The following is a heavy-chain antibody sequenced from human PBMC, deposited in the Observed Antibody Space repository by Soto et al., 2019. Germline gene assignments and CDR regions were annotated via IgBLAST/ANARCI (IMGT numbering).Heavy chain of an antibody. CDR2: ISAYNGNT. CDR3: ARVDPWLQLPDY. D-gene: IGHD5-12*01. J-gene: IGHJ4*02. Sequence: ASVKVSCKASGYTFTSYCISWVRHAPGQGLEWMGWISAYNGNTNYAQKLQGRVTMTTDTSTSTAYMELRSLRSDDTAVYYCARVDPWLQLPDYWGQGTLVTVSS. CDR1: GYTFTSYC. V-gene: IGHV1-18*01.